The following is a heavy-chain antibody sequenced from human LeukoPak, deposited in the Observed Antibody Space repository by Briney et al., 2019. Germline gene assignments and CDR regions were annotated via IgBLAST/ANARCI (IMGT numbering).Heavy chain of an antibody. CDR1: GYTFTGYY. J-gene: IGHJ6*02. CDR2: INPNSGGT. Sequence: ASVKVSCKASGYTFTGYYMHWVRQAPGQGLEWMGWINPNSGGTNYAQKFQGRVTMTRDTSTSTAYMELSRLRSDDTAVYYCARAVPAALQQDYYYYYGMDVWGQGTTVTVSS. CDR3: ARAVPAALQQDYYYYYGMDV. D-gene: IGHD2-2*01. V-gene: IGHV1-2*02.